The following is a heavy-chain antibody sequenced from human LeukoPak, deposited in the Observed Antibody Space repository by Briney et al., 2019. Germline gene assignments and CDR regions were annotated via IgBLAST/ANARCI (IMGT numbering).Heavy chain of an antibody. D-gene: IGHD2-2*02. J-gene: IGHJ4*02. Sequence: ASVKVSCKASGYTFTSYGISWVRQAPGQGLEWMGWISAYNGNTNYAQKLQGRVTMTTDTSTSTAYMELRSLRSDDTAVYYYARVPLYPGASDYFDYWGQGTLVTVSS. CDR3: ARVPLYPGASDYFDY. CDR2: ISAYNGNT. V-gene: IGHV1-18*01. CDR1: GYTFTSYG.